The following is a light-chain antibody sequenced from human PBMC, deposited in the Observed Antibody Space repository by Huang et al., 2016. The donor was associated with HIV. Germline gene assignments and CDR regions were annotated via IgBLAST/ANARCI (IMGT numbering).Light chain of an antibody. CDR2: GST. V-gene: IGKV3-15*01. CDR3: QQYNNWHLT. J-gene: IGKJ4*01. Sequence: IVMTQTPATLPVSPGGRATLSCRASQSVSSNLAWYQQKPGQATRRISYGSTTRATGVPDRCSGSGYGTDFTLTINSLQSEDVGSYYCQQYNNWHLTFGGGTRV. CDR1: QSVSSN.